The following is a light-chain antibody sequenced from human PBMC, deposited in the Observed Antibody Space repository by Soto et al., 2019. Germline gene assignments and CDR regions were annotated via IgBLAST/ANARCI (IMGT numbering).Light chain of an antibody. CDR3: QHYNSYSEA. CDR2: KAS. J-gene: IGKJ1*01. CDR1: QTISSW. Sequence: DIQMTQSPSTTSGSLGGRVTITCRTSQTISSWLAWYQQKPGKAPKLLIYKASALKSGVPSRFSGSGSGTEFTLTISSLQPDDFATYYCQHYNSYSEAFGQGTKVDI. V-gene: IGKV1-5*03.